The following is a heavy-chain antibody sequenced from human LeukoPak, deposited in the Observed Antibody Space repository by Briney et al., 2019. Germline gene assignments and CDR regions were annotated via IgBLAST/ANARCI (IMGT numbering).Heavy chain of an antibody. V-gene: IGHV4-39*07. J-gene: IGHJ2*01. CDR3: ARGVDTAMVTHFDL. D-gene: IGHD5-18*01. CDR1: GGPISNSMNY. Sequence: SETLSLTCSVSGGPISNSMNYWGWIRQPPGKGPEWIGSVYFSGSAYYNPSFKSRVTISIDTSKNQFFLKMSSVTAADTAVYYCARGVDTAMVTHFDLWGRGTLVTVSS. CDR2: VYFSGSA.